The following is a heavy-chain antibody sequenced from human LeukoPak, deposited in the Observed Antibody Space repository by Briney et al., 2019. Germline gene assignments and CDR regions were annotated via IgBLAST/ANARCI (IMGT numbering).Heavy chain of an antibody. V-gene: IGHV4-34*01. CDR3: ARGYSSGFDFDY. D-gene: IGHD6-19*01. J-gene: IGHJ4*02. Sequence: PSETLSLTCAVCGGSFSSCYWSWLRQPPGKGLESIGEINHSGSTNYNPYLKSRVTISVDTSRNQFSLRLSSVTAADTAVYYCARGYSSGFDFDYWGQGTLVTVSS. CDR2: INHSGST. CDR1: GGSFSSCY.